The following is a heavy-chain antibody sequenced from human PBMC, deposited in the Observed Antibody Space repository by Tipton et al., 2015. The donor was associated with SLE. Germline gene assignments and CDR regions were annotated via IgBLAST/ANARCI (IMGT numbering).Heavy chain of an antibody. J-gene: IGHJ2*01. V-gene: IGHV4-39*01. CDR2: IYYSGST. D-gene: IGHD5-24*01. CDR1: GGSISSYY. Sequence: TLSLTCTVSGGSISSYYWSWIRQPPGKGLEWIGSIYYSGSTYYNPSLKSRVTISVDTSKNQFSLKLSSVTAADTAVYYCARPGMAERYFDLWGRGTLVTVSS. CDR3: ARPGMAERYFDL.